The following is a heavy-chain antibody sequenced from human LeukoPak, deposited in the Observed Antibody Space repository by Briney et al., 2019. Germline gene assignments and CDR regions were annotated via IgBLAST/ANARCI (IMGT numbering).Heavy chain of an antibody. CDR2: IYPGDSDT. CDR3: ARHLGGVARILGLDY. D-gene: IGHD5-12*01. V-gene: IGHV5-51*01. CDR1: GYTFTSYW. J-gene: IGHJ4*02. Sequence: GASVKVSCKASGYTFTSYWIGWVRQMPGKGLEWMGIIYPGDSDTRYSPSFQGQVTISADKSISTAYLQWSSLKASDTAMYYCARHLGGVARILGLDYWGQGTLVTVSS.